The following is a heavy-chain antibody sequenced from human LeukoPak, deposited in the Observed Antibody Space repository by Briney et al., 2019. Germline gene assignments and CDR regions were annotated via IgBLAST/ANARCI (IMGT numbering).Heavy chain of an antibody. J-gene: IGHJ5*02. CDR1: GYTFTGYY. CDR2: INPNSGGT. CDR3: ARDHSYCSSTSCYENWFDP. D-gene: IGHD2-2*01. V-gene: IGHV1-2*02. Sequence: GASVKVSCKASGYTFTGYYMHWVRQAPGQGLGWMGWINPNSGGTNYAQKFQGRVTMTRDTSISTAYMELSRLRSDDTAVYYCARDHSYCSSTSCYENWFDPWGQGTLVTVSS.